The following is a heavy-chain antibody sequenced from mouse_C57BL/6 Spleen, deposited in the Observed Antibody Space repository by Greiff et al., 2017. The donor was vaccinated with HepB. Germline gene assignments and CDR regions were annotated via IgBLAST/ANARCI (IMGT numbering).Heavy chain of an antibody. Sequence: VQLKESGPGLVKPSQSLSLTCSVTGYSITSGYYWNWIRQFPGNKLEWMGYISYDGSNNYNPSLKNRISITRDTSKNQFFLKLNSVTTEDTATYYCARFDYDEVAYWGQGTLVTVSA. V-gene: IGHV3-6*01. J-gene: IGHJ3*01. D-gene: IGHD2-4*01. CDR3: ARFDYDEVAY. CDR2: ISYDGSN. CDR1: GYSITSGYY.